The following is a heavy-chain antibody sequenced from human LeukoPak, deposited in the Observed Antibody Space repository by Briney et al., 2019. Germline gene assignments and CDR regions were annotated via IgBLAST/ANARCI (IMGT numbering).Heavy chain of an antibody. Sequence: SETLSLTCTVSGGSISSGGYYWSWIRQHPGKGLGWIGYIYYSGSTYYNPSLKSRVTISVDTSKNQFSLKLSSVTAADTAVYYCARVAAYCSSTSCYRFMDVWGQGTTVTVSS. CDR1: GGSISSGGYY. V-gene: IGHV4-31*03. CDR3: ARVAAYCSSTSCYRFMDV. J-gene: IGHJ6*02. D-gene: IGHD2-2*01. CDR2: IYYSGST.